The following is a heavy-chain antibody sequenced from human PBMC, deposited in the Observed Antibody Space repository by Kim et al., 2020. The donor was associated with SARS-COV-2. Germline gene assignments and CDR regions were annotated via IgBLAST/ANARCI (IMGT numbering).Heavy chain of an antibody. CDR3: AKSYFKVVPAATAS. J-gene: IGHJ4*02. D-gene: IGHD2-2*01. V-gene: IGHV3-30*02. Sequence: ADSVKGRFTISRDNSKNTLYLQMNSLRAEDTAVYYCAKSYFKVVPAATASWGQGTLVTVSS.